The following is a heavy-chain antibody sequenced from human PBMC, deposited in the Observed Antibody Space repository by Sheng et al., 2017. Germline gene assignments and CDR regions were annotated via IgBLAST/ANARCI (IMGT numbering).Heavy chain of an antibody. D-gene: IGHD1-1*01. CDR3: AGPGAMNTIVAALNS. CDR1: GVSLNKRY. V-gene: IGHV4-59*11. Sequence: QVQLQESGPGLVKPSGTLSVTCSVSGVSLNKRYWSWIRQPPGKGLEWIGYIYHNGATNYNPSLANRVTMTVDTSKNQFSLDPEVCHRCGHGRLYCAGPGAMNTIVAALNSRGPGTLMTVSS. J-gene: IGHJ4*02. CDR2: IYHNGAT.